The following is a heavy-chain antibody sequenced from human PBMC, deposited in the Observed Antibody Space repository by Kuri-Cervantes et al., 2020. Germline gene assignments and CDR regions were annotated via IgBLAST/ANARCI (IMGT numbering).Heavy chain of an antibody. Sequence: SVKVSCKASGFTFTSSAVQWVRQARGQRLEWIGWIVVGSGNTNYAQKLQERVTITRDMSTSTAYMELSSLRSEDTAVYYCAADQVVAGTWIDYWGQGTLVTVSS. D-gene: IGHD6-19*01. CDR2: IVVGSGNT. V-gene: IGHV1-58*01. CDR1: GFTFTSSA. J-gene: IGHJ4*02. CDR3: AADQVVAGTWIDY.